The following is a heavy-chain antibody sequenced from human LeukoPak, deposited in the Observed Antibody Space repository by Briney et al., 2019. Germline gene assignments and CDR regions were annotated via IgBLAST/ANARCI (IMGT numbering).Heavy chain of an antibody. CDR1: GGTFTSYA. CDR2: LIPIFGTA. CDR3: AALGGFLGGGIFWFFDY. V-gene: IGHV1-69*05. D-gene: IGHD3-16*01. J-gene: IGHJ4*02. Sequence: ASVKVSCKASGGTFTSYAISWVRQAPGQGLEWMGGLIPIFGTANYAQKFQGRVTITTDESTSTAYMELSSLRSEDTAVYYCAALGGFLGGGIFWFFDYGGQGPRVTVSS.